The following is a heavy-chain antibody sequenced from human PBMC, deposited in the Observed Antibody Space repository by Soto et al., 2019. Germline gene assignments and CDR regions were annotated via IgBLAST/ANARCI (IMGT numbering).Heavy chain of an antibody. V-gene: IGHV3-11*01. J-gene: IGHJ4*02. Sequence: PGGSLRLSCAASGFTFSDYYMSWIRQAPGKGLEWVSYISSSGSTIYYADSVKGRFTISRDNAKNSLYLQMNSLRAEDTAVYYCARDESDDSNGYYLDYWGQGTLVTVSS. CDR1: GFTFSDYY. D-gene: IGHD3-22*01. CDR3: ARDESDDSNGYYLDY. CDR2: ISSSGSTI.